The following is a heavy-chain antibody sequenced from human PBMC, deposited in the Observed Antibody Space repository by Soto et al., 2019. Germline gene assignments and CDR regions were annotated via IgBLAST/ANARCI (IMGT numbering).Heavy chain of an antibody. Sequence: ASVKVSCKTSGYTFTGYYMHWMRQAPGQGLEWMGRINPNSGGTNYAQKFQGWVTMTRDTSITTVYMEVRRLKSDDTAVYYCARGRNSVDYWGQGTLVTVSS. CDR1: GYTFTGYY. V-gene: IGHV1-2*04. CDR3: ARGRNSVDY. D-gene: IGHD4-4*01. CDR2: INPNSGGT. J-gene: IGHJ4*02.